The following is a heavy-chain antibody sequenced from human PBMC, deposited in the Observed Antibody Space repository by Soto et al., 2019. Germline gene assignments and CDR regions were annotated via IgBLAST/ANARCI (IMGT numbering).Heavy chain of an antibody. CDR3: ARTSRIWSGYYYYYGMDV. CDR2: IYYSVST. V-gene: IGHV4-59*12. CDR1: GGSISSYY. D-gene: IGHD3-3*01. J-gene: IGHJ6*02. Sequence: SETLSLTCTVSGGSISSYYWSWIRQPPGKGLEWIGEIYYSVSTNYNPSLMSRVTISVDKSKNQFSLKLSSVTAADTAVYYCARTSRIWSGYYYYYGMDVWGQGTTVTVSS.